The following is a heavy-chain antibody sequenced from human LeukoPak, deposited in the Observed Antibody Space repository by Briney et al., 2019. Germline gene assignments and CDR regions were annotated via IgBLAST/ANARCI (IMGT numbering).Heavy chain of an antibody. CDR2: INWNGGST. CDR1: GFTFDDYG. Sequence: PGGSLRLSCAASGFTFDDYGMSWVRQAPGKGLEWVSGINWNGGSTVYADSVKGRFTISRDNAKNSLYLQMNSLRAEDTALYYCARQSVSVVPAAVNGADYYYYYMDVWGKGTTVTVSS. J-gene: IGHJ6*03. CDR3: ARQSVSVVPAAVNGADYYYYYMDV. D-gene: IGHD2-2*01. V-gene: IGHV3-20*04.